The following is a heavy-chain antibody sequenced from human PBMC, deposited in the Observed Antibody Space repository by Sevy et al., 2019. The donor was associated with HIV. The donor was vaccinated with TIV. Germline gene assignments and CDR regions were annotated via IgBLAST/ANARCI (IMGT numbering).Heavy chain of an antibody. J-gene: IGHJ5*02. D-gene: IGHD3-3*01. CDR3: ARVADFWSGFTYNWFDP. CDR1: GGSISSYY. V-gene: IGHV4-59*01. Sequence: SETLSLTCTVSGGSISSYYWSWIRQPPGKGLEWIGYIYYTGSTNYNPSLKSRVTISVDTSKNQFSLKLSSVTAADTAVYYCARVADFWSGFTYNWFDPWGQGTLVTVSS. CDR2: IYYTGST.